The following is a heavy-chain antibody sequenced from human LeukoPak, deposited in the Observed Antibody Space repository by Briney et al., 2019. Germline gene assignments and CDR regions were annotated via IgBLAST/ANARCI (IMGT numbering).Heavy chain of an antibody. J-gene: IGHJ4*02. CDR1: GFTFSSYA. V-gene: IGHV3-64*01. CDR3: ASSYYGSGSYYFDY. Sequence: PGGSLRLSCAASGFTFSSYAMHWVRQAPGKGLEYVSAISSNGGSTYYANSVKGRFTISRDNSKNTLYLQMGSLRAEDMAVYYCASSYYGSGSYYFDYWGQGTLVTVSS. D-gene: IGHD3-10*01. CDR2: ISSNGGST.